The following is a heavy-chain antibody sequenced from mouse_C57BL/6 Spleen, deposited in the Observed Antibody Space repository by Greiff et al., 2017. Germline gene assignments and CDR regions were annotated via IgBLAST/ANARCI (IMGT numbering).Heavy chain of an antibody. CDR1: GYTFTDYE. CDR3: FYDGYPFAY. V-gene: IGHV1-15*01. J-gene: IGHJ3*01. D-gene: IGHD2-3*01. CDR2: IDPETGGT. Sequence: QVQLKESGAELVRPGASVTLSCKASGYTFTDYEMHWVKQTPVHGLEWIGAIDPETGGTAYNQKFKGKAILTADKSSSTAYMELRSLTSEDSAVYYCFYDGYPFAYWGQGTLVTVSA.